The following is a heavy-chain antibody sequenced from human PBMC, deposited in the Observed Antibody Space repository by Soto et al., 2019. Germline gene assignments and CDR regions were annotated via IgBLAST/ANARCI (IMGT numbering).Heavy chain of an antibody. CDR1: GFTFSSYA. CDR3: ARASYYDSSGYSGY. V-gene: IGHV3-30-3*01. D-gene: IGHD3-22*01. J-gene: IGHJ4*02. Sequence: QVQLVESGGGVVQPGRSLRLSCAASGFTFSSYAMHWVRQAPGKGLEWVAVISYDGSNKYYADSVKGRFTISRDNSKNTLYLQMNSLRADDTAVYYCARASYYDSSGYSGYWGQGTLVTVSS. CDR2: ISYDGSNK.